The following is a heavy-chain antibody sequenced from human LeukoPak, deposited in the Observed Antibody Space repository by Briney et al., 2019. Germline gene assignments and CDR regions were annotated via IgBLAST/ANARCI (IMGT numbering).Heavy chain of an antibody. V-gene: IGHV4-30-2*01. D-gene: IGHD3-22*01. CDR1: GGSISSGGYY. CDR2: IYHSGST. Sequence: SQTLSLTCTVSGGSISSGGYYWSWIRQPPGKGLEWIGYIYHSGSTYYNPSLKSRVTISVDRSKNQFSLKLSSVTAADTAVYYCTRDGPRSSGYPDNWGQGALVTVSS. J-gene: IGHJ4*02. CDR3: TRDGPRSSGYPDN.